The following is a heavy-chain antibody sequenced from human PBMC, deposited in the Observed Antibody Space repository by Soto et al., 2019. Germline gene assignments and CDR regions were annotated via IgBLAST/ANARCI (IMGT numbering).Heavy chain of an antibody. CDR3: ARGAPFWSGYYYYMDV. V-gene: IGHV3-74*01. CDR2: INSDGSST. D-gene: IGHD3-3*01. CDR1: GFTFSSYW. Sequence: EVQLVESGGGIVQPGGSLRLSCAASGFTFSSYWMHWVRQAPGKGLVWVSRINSDGSSTSYADSVKGRFTISRDNAKNTLYLQMNSLRAEDTAVYYCARGAPFWSGYYYYMDVWGKGTTVTVSS. J-gene: IGHJ6*03.